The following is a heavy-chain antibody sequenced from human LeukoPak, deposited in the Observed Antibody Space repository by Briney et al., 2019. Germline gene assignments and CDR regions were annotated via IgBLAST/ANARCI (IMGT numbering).Heavy chain of an antibody. CDR3: SKDIFGLA. J-gene: IGHJ5*01. Sequence: GGSLRLSCTTSGFIFSNFGMTWVRQAPGKGLEWASGITGNGGTTYYSDSVKGRFTISRDNSKNTLYLQMNSLRAEDTAIYYCSKDIFGLALGQGTLVTVSS. V-gene: IGHV3-23*01. CDR1: GFIFSNFG. D-gene: IGHD3/OR15-3a*01. CDR2: ITGNGGTT.